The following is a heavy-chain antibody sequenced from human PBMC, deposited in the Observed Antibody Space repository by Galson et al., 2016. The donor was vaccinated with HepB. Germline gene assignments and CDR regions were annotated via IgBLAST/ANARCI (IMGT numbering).Heavy chain of an antibody. Sequence: CAISGDSVSSNSAAWTWIRQSPSRGLEWLGRTYYRSKWYNDYAVSVKSRIKINPDTFKNQFSLKLSSVTAADTAVYYCARVWVGYYGGNSPNWFDPWGQGTLVTVSS. CDR2: TYYRSKWYN. D-gene: IGHD4-23*01. CDR1: GDSVSSNSAA. CDR3: ARVWVGYYGGNSPNWFDP. V-gene: IGHV6-1*01. J-gene: IGHJ5*02.